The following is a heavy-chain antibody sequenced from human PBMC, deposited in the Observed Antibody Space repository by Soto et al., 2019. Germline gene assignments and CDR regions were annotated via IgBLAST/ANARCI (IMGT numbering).Heavy chain of an antibody. CDR1: GFTFSSYG. J-gene: IGHJ4*02. Sequence: PGGSLTLSCAASGFTFSSYGMYWVRRAPGKGLEWVSYISSSSSTTYYADSVKGRFTISRDNSKNTLYLQMNSLRAEDTAVYYCATPTDTALRAPFDYWGQGTLDTVSS. V-gene: IGHV3-48*01. D-gene: IGHD5-18*01. CDR3: ATPTDTALRAPFDY. CDR2: ISSSSSTT.